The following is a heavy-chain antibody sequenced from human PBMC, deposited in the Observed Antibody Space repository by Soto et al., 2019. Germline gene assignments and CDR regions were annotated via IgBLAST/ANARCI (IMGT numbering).Heavy chain of an antibody. V-gene: IGHV4-39*01. J-gene: IGHJ4*02. CDR2: IYYSGTT. Sequence: PAETLSLTCTVSVASVRSRTNYWFWIRHPPGKGLEWIGSIYYSGTTYYNPSLKSRVTISVDLSKNHFSLKLGSVTAADTAIYYCGRLDLSFGGTGFFDSWGQGTLVTVSS. CDR1: VASVRSRTNY. D-gene: IGHD2-15*01. CDR3: GRLDLSFGGTGFFDS.